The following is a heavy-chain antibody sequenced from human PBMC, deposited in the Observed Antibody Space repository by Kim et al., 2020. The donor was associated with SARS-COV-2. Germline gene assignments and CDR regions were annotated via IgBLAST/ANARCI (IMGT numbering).Heavy chain of an antibody. CDR3: ASGAEDGGYGYDAFDI. D-gene: IGHD5-18*01. J-gene: IGHJ3*02. CDR2: IHYSGSS. V-gene: IGHV4-59*08. Sequence: SESLSLTCTVSGGSISSYYWSWIRQPPGKGLEWIGYIHYSGSSKYNPSPKSRVTISVDMSKNQFSLKLTSVTAADTAVYYCASGAEDGGYGYDAFDIWGQGTMVTVSS. CDR1: GGSISSYY.